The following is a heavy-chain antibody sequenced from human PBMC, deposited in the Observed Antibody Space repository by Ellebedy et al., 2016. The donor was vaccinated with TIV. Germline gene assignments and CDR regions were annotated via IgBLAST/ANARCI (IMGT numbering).Heavy chain of an antibody. Sequence: SETLSLTCAVYGGSFSGFSWSWIRQPPGKGLEWIGEVNHRGTTNYNPSLKSRVTISVDTSKHQFSLRLNSVTAADTAVYYCARCNDQDVDLDHWYFDLWGRGTLVTVSS. D-gene: IGHD1-1*01. J-gene: IGHJ2*01. CDR2: VNHRGTT. V-gene: IGHV4-34*01. CDR1: GGSFSGFS. CDR3: ARCNDQDVDLDHWYFDL.